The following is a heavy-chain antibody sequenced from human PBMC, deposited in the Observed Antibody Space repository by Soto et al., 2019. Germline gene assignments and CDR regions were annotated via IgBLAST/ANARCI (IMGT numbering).Heavy chain of an antibody. D-gene: IGHD6-19*01. Sequence: PGGSLRLSCAASEFTFSNYAMSWVRQAPGKGLEWVAVVSHDGRNTHYADSVKGRFTISRDSSKNTVSLEMTSLRAEDTAVYYCAKGGRQWLVTSDFNYWGQGALVTVSS. J-gene: IGHJ4*02. CDR2: VSHDGRNT. CDR1: EFTFSNYA. V-gene: IGHV3-30*18. CDR3: AKGGRQWLVTSDFNY.